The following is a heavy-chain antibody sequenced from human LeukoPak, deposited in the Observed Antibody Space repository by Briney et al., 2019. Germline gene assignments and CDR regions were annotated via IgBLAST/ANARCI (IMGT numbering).Heavy chain of an antibody. CDR3: ARVSSSLSLDF. J-gene: IGHJ4*02. V-gene: IGHV1-46*01. D-gene: IGHD6-6*01. Sequence: ASVKVSCKASGYTFTSYYMHWVRQAPGQGLEWMGIINPSGGSTSYAQKFQGRVTIFRDTSASTAYMELSSLRSEDMAVYYCARVSSSLSLDFWGQGTLVTVSA. CDR2: INPSGGST. CDR1: GYTFTSYY.